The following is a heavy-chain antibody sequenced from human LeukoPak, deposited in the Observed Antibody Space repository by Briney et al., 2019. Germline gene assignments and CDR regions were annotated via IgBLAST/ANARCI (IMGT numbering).Heavy chain of an antibody. J-gene: IGHJ6*02. CDR1: GFTFSSYW. CDR2: INSDGSST. CDR3: GRVARHYGSGSYYAYYYYGMDV. D-gene: IGHD3-10*01. V-gene: IGHV3-74*01. Sequence: GGSLRLSCAASGFTFSSYWMHWVRQAPGKGLVWVSRINSDGSSTSYADSVKGRFTISRDNAKNTLYLQMNSLRAEDTAVYYCGRVARHYGSGSYYAYYYYGMDVWGQGTTVTGSS.